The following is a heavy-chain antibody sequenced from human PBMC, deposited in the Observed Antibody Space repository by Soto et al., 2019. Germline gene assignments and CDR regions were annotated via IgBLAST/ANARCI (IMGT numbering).Heavy chain of an antibody. CDR1: GYTFTSYA. D-gene: IGHD1-26*01. V-gene: IGHV1-3*01. Sequence: ASVKVSCKASGYTFTSYAMHWVRQAPGQRLEWMGWINAGNGNTKYSQKFQGRVTITRDTSASTAYMELSSLRSEDTAVYYCARELGKHRGLPGYWAQGTLVTVSS. CDR2: INAGNGNT. J-gene: IGHJ4*02. CDR3: ARELGKHRGLPGY.